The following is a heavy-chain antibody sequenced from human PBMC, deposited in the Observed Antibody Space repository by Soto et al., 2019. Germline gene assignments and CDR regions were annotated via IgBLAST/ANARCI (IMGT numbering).Heavy chain of an antibody. J-gene: IGHJ5*02. CDR2: IYHSGST. CDR1: GGSISSGGYS. CDR3: ARVPGP. V-gene: IGHV4-30-2*01. Sequence: SETLSLTCTVSGGSISSGGYSWSWIRQPPGKALEWIGYIYHSGSTYYNPSLKSRVTISVDRSKNQFSLKLSSVTAADTAVYYCARVPGPWGQGTLVNVSS.